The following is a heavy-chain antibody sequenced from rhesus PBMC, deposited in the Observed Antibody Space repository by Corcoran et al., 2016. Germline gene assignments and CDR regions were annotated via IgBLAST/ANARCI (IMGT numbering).Heavy chain of an antibody. Sequence: EVQLVESGGGLAKPGGSLRLSCAASGFTFSSYWMNWVRQAPGKGLEWVSAINGGGGSTNYADSVKGRFTISRDNSKNTLSLQMNSLRAEDTAVYYCAKVEIRGDYYGLDSWGQGVVVTVSS. V-gene: IGHV3S25*01. CDR2: INGGGGST. D-gene: IGHD3-9*01. CDR3: AKVEIRGDYYGLDS. J-gene: IGHJ6*01. CDR1: GFTFSSYW.